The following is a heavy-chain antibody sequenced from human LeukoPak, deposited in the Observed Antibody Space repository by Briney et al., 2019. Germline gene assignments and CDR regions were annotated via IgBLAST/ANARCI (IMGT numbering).Heavy chain of an antibody. CDR2: ISAYNGNT. CDR1: GYTFTSYG. CDR3: ARGVYYDSSGYPRGDY. V-gene: IGHV1-18*01. Sequence: GASVKVSCKASGYTFTSYGISWVRQAPGQGLEWMGWISAYNGNTNYAQKLQGRVTMTTDTSTSTAYMELRSLRSDDTAVYYCARGVYYDSSGYPRGDYWGQGTLVTVSS. J-gene: IGHJ4*02. D-gene: IGHD3-22*01.